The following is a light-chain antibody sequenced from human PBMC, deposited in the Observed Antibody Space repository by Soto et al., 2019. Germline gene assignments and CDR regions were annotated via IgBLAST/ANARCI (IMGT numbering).Light chain of an antibody. J-gene: IGKJ4*01. CDR2: GAF. CDR1: QSVTSNY. CDR3: QQYGGSPRVT. Sequence: EIVLTQSPGTVSLSPGERATLSCRASQSVTSNYLAWYQQKPGQAPRLLIYGAFNRATGIPDRFSGSGSGTDFTLTISRLEAEDVAVYYCQQYGGSPRVTFGGGTKVEIK. V-gene: IGKV3-20*01.